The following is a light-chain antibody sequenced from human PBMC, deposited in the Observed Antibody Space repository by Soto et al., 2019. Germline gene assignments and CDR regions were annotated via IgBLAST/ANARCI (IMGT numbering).Light chain of an antibody. CDR2: GAS. J-gene: IGKJ1*01. CDR3: QQYGSPPWT. V-gene: IGKV3-20*01. Sequence: EIVVTQSPGTLSLSPGERATLSCRASQSVSSSFLAWYQQKPGQAHRLLIYGASSRATGIPDRFSGSGSGTDFTLTISGLEPEDFAVYYCQQYGSPPWTFGQGTKVEIK. CDR1: QSVSSSF.